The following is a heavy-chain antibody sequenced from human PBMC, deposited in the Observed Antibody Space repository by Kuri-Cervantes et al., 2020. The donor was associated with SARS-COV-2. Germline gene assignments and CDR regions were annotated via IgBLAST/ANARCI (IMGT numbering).Heavy chain of an antibody. J-gene: IGHJ4*02. CDR3: ARGRNYDILTGYYISTPFDY. Sequence: GESLKISCAASGFTFSSYWMSWVRQAPGKGLEWVANIKQDGGEKYYVDSVKGRFTISRDNAKNSLYLQMNSLRAEDTAVYYCARGRNYDILTGYYISTPFDYWGQGTLVTVSS. CDR2: IKQDGGEK. D-gene: IGHD3-9*01. V-gene: IGHV3-7*01. CDR1: GFTFSSYW.